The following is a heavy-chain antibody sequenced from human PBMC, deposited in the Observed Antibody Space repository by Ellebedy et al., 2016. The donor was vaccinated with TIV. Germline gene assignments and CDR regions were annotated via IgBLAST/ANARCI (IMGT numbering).Heavy chain of an antibody. Sequence: GESLKISCAASGLTLSTSSMNWVRQSPGKGLEWLSYISSSGATIYSADAVKGRFTISRDNARDLLYLQMSSRGAEDTAVYYCARGGASSRRYWRNWGQGALVTVYS. V-gene: IGHV3-48*04. J-gene: IGHJ4*02. CDR3: ARGGASSRRYWRN. D-gene: IGHD6-13*01. CDR2: ISSSGATI. CDR1: GLTLSTSS.